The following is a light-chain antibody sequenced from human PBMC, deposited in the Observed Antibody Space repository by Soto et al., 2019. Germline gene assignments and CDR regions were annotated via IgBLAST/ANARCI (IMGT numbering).Light chain of an antibody. Sequence: DIQMTQSPSTLSASVGGTVTITCRASQKINKWVAWYQHKPGEAPKLLIYEASSLESGVPSRFSGSGSGTEFTLTINSLQPEDFATYYCQQYKSFFWTFGQGTKVEI. CDR2: EAS. CDR3: QQYKSFFWT. J-gene: IGKJ1*01. CDR1: QKINKW. V-gene: IGKV1-5*03.